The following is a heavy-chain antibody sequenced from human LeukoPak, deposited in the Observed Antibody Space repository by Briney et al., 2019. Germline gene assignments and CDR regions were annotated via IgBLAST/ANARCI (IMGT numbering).Heavy chain of an antibody. V-gene: IGHV3-11*04. J-gene: IGHJ6*02. CDR3: TRDQGLRHYGMDV. Sequence: GGSLRLSCAASGFTFSDCYMSWIRQAPGKGLEWVSYISSSGSTIYYADSVKGRFTISRDNAKNTLYPQMDSLRAEDTAVYYCTRDQGLRHYGMDVWGQGTTVTVSS. D-gene: IGHD4-17*01. CDR1: GFTFSDCY. CDR2: ISSSGSTI.